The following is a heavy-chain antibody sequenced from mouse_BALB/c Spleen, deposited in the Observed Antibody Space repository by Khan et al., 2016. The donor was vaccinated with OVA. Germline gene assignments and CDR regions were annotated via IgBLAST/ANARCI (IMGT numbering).Heavy chain of an antibody. CDR1: GYTFTSYT. CDR3: ARDGAYHRNDGWFAK. Sequence: QVQLQQSGAELARPGASVKMSCKASGYTFTSYTIHWIKKRPGQGLEWIGYINPSNGYTNYNQKFKDKATLTTDKSSTTAYLQLSSLTSDDSAVCSCARDGAYHRNDGWFAKWGQGTMVTVSA. CDR2: INPSNGYT. D-gene: IGHD2-14*01. J-gene: IGHJ3*01. V-gene: IGHV1-4*01.